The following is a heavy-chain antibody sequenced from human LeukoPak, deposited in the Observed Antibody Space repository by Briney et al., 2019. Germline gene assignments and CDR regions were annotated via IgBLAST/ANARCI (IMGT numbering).Heavy chain of an antibody. CDR1: GYTFISYY. CDR2: INPSNGIT. V-gene: IGHV1-2*06. Sequence: GASVKISCKTSGYTFISYYMHWVRQAPGQGLEWMGHINPSNGITTYAEKFQGRVTMTRDTSSTRAYMELSGLRSNGTAIYHCARGQLQKIDYWGQGNLVTVSS. CDR3: ARGQLQKIDY. D-gene: IGHD2-21*01. J-gene: IGHJ4*02.